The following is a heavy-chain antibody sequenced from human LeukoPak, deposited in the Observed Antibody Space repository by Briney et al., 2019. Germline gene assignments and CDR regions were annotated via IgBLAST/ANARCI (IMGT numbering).Heavy chain of an antibody. J-gene: IGHJ5*02. Sequence: SETLSLTCTVSGGSISSSSYYWGWIRQPPGKGLEWIGSIYYSGSTYYNPSLKGRVTISVDTSKNQFSLKLSSVTAADTAVYYCARQRNFPIPNWFDPWGQGTLVTVSS. D-gene: IGHD2/OR15-2a*01. CDR1: GGSISSSSYY. CDR3: ARQRNFPIPNWFDP. CDR2: IYYSGST. V-gene: IGHV4-39*01.